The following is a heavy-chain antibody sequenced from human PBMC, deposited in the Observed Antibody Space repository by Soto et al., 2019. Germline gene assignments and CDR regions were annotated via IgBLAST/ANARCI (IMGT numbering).Heavy chain of an antibody. V-gene: IGHV1-2*04. D-gene: IGHD2-15*01. Sequence: ASVKVSCKASGYTFTGYYMHWVRQAPGQGLEWMGWINPNSGGTNYAQKFQGWVTMTRDTSISTAYMELSRLRSDDTAVYYYARDQCSGGSCYYYFDYWGQGTLVTVSS. CDR1: GYTFTGYY. J-gene: IGHJ4*02. CDR3: ARDQCSGGSCYYYFDY. CDR2: INPNSGGT.